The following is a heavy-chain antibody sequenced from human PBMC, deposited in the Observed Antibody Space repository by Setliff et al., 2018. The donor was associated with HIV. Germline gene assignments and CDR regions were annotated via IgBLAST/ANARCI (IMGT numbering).Heavy chain of an antibody. D-gene: IGHD6-19*01. CDR1: GYTFTSYA. CDR2: INADNGNT. V-gene: IGHV1-3*01. J-gene: IGHJ3*02. Sequence: PSVKVSCKASGYTFTSYAMHWVRQAPGQSLEWMGWINADNGNTKYSQKFQGRVTITRDTSASTAYVEMSSLRSEDTALYYCAREGQWLDMGDAFDIWGQGTMVTVSS. CDR3: AREGQWLDMGDAFDI.